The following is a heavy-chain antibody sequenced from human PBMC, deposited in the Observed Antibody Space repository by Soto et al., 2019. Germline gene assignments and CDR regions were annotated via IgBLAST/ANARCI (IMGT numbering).Heavy chain of an antibody. CDR1: GYSFMKYS. Sequence: ASVKVSCKGFGYSFMKYSINWVRQAPGQGLEWVGWISPYSGYTHSAQKFHGRLTLTTDTAASTAYMELRILRSADTALYYCALEASVLIPAAQPSRFDSWGQGTLVTVSS. CDR2: ISPYSGYT. D-gene: IGHD2-2*01. V-gene: IGHV1-18*01. J-gene: IGHJ4*02. CDR3: ALEASVLIPAAQPSRFDS.